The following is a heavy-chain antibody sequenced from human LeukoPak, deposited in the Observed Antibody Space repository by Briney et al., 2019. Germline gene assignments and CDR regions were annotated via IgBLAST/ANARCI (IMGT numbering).Heavy chain of an antibody. CDR1: GFTFSTYA. D-gene: IGHD1-1*01. CDR2: INNSGGST. V-gene: IGHV3-23*01. J-gene: IGHJ6*03. CDR3: AKLGTTGTTGYYYYMDV. Sequence: GGSLGLSCAASGFTFSTYAMSWVRQAPGKGLEWVSTINNSGGSTYYADSVKGRFTISRDNSKNTLYLQMNSLRAEDTAVYYCAKLGTTGTTGYYYYMDVWGKGTTVTISS.